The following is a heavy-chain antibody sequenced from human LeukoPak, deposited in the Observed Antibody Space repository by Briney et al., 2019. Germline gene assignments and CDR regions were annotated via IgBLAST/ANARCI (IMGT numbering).Heavy chain of an antibody. J-gene: IGHJ5*01. CDR1: RGSIRTSDYY. V-gene: IGHV4-39*01. D-gene: IGHD6-13*01. CDR3: ARTSSWYAGAWFDS. CDR2: IYFSGTP. Sequence: SETLSLTCTVSRGSIRTSDYYWAWVRQPPGEGLEWLGSIYFSGTPYFNPSLKSRVAVSIDTSKNQFSLKVTSVNASDTAVYFCARTSSWYAGAWFDSWGQGTLVTVSS.